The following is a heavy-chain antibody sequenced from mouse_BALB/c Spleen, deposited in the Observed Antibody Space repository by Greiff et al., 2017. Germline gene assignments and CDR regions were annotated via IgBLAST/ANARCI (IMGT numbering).Heavy chain of an antibody. CDR1: GYTFTSSW. V-gene: IGHV1S130*01. CDR2: IHPNSGNT. CDR3: ARDDYDGRFDY. J-gene: IGHJ2*01. Sequence: QVQLQQPWSVLVRPGASVKLSCKASGYTFTSSWMHWAKQRPGQGLEWIGEIHPNSGNTNYNEKFKGKATLTVDTSSSTAYVDLSSLTSEDSAVYYCARDDYDGRFDYWGQGTTLTVSS. D-gene: IGHD2-4*01.